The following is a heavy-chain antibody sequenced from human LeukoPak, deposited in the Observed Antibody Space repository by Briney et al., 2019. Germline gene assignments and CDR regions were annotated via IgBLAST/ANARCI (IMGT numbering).Heavy chain of an antibody. CDR2: IYYSGST. D-gene: IGHD3-22*01. V-gene: IGHV4-59*08. J-gene: IGHJ4*02. CDR3: ARGDDYYDSSGLY. Sequence: SETLSLTCTVSGGSISSYYWSWIRQPPGKGLEWIGYIYYSGSTYYNPSLKSRVTISVDTSKNQFSLKLSSVTAADTAVYYCARGDDYYDSSGLYWGQGTLVTVSS. CDR1: GGSISSYY.